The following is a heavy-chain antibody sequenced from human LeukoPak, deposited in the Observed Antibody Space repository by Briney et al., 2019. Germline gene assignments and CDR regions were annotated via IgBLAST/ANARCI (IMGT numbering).Heavy chain of an antibody. CDR2: IYTSGST. Sequence: PSETLSLTCTVSGGSISSGSYYWSWIRQPAGKGLEWIGRIYTSGSTTYNPSLKSRVTISVDTSKNQFSLKLSSVTAADTAVYYCANSFSGDGYNQPLYYWGQGTLVTVSS. V-gene: IGHV4-61*02. D-gene: IGHD5-24*01. CDR1: GGSISSGSYY. J-gene: IGHJ4*02. CDR3: ANSFSGDGYNQPLYY.